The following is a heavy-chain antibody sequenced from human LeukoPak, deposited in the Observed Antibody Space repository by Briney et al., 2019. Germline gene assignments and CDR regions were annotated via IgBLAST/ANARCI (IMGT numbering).Heavy chain of an antibody. J-gene: IGHJ4*02. CDR3: ARGRVGATPHQVYYFDY. Sequence: GGSLRLSCAASGFTFDDYGMSWVRQAPGKGLEWVSGINRNGGSTGYADSVKGRFTISRDNAKNSLYLQMNSLRAEDTALYYCARGRVGATPHQVYYFDYWGQGTLVTVSS. CDR2: INRNGGST. CDR1: GFTFDDYG. D-gene: IGHD1-26*01. V-gene: IGHV3-20*04.